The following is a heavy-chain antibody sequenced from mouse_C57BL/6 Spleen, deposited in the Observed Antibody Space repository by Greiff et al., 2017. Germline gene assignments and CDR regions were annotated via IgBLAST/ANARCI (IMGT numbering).Heavy chain of an antibody. V-gene: IGHV1-72*01. J-gene: IGHJ3*01. CDR1: GYTFTSYW. Sequence: VKLQQPGAELVKPGASVKLSCKASGYTFTSYWMHWVKQRPGRGLEWIGRIDPNSGGTKYNEKFKSKVTMTGDKPSSTAYMQLSSLTSEDSAVYYCAREVYYDDDEGFAYWGQGTLVTVSA. CDR3: AREVYYDDDEGFAY. CDR2: IDPNSGGT. D-gene: IGHD2-4*01.